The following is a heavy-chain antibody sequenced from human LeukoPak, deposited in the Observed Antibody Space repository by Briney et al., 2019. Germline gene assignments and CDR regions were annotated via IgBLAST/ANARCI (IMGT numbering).Heavy chain of an antibody. D-gene: IGHD4-17*01. V-gene: IGHV4-34*01. J-gene: IGHJ3*02. Sequence: GSLRLSCAASGFTFSSYSMNWIRQPPGKGLEWIGEINHSGSTNYNPSLKSRVTISVDTSKNQFSLKLSSVTAADTAVYYCARGRYGDFGIWGQGTMVTVSS. CDR3: ARGRYGDFGI. CDR1: GFTFSSYS. CDR2: INHSGST.